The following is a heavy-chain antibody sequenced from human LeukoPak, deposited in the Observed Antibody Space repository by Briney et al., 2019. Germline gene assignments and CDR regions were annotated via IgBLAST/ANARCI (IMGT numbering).Heavy chain of an antibody. D-gene: IGHD1-1*01. Sequence: QTGGSLRLSCAASGLSTSNFWMHWVRQAPGKGLEWVAIIDKNGNEIKYVDSVKGRFTLSRDNAKNSVYLQMNSLRTEDTALYYCVTDGDKWNDFEYWGQGTLVTVSS. CDR1: GLSTSNFW. V-gene: IGHV3-7*01. CDR3: VTDGDKWNDFEY. CDR2: IDKNGNEI. J-gene: IGHJ4*02.